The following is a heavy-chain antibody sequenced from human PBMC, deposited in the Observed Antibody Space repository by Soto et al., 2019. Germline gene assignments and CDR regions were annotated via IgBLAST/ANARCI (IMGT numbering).Heavy chain of an antibody. V-gene: IGHV3-11*05. CDR3: ARYHYYSGMDV. Sequence: QVQLVESGGDLVKPGGSLRLSCAASGFTISDYHMNWIRQAPGKGLEWVSYISSSSSYTNYADSLKGRFTISRDNAKNSLYLHMNSLRAEDTAVYYCARYHYYSGMDVWGQGTTVTVSS. CDR2: ISSSSSYT. CDR1: GFTISDYH. J-gene: IGHJ6*02.